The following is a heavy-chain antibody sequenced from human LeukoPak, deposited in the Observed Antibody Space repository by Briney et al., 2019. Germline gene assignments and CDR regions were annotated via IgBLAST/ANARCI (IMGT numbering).Heavy chain of an antibody. CDR1: GFSFGNYG. D-gene: IGHD4-17*01. Sequence: PGRSLRLSCAGTGFSFGNYGMHWVRQAPGKGLEWVAVISYDGSNKYYADPVKGRFTISRDNSENTLYLQMNSLRAEDTAVYYCAKDPHFGDYPYYFDYWGQGTLVTVSS. V-gene: IGHV3-30*18. CDR3: AKDPHFGDYPYYFDY. J-gene: IGHJ4*02. CDR2: ISYDGSNK.